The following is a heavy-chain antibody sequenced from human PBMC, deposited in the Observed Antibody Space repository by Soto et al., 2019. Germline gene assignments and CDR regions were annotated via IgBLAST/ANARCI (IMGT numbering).Heavy chain of an antibody. V-gene: IGHV3-23*01. CDR1: RFTFSDFA. Sequence: DVQVLASGGGLVQPGGSLTPSCAASRFTFSDFAMRWVRQAPGKGLGWVPSLGGGGTHTYDEDYVKGRFTISRDNSKNTLYLQMDGLRDEDTAVYYCAKDALPYNGKWDWFDSWGQGTLVLDSS. J-gene: IGHJ5*01. CDR2: LGGGGTHT. D-gene: IGHD1-20*01. CDR3: AKDALPYNGKWDWFDS.